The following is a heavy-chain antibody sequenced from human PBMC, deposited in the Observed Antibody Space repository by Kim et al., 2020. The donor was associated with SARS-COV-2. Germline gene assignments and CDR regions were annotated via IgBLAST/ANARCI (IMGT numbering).Heavy chain of an antibody. D-gene: IGHD3-3*01. CDR3: AKDHDFWSGYYTGGYFDY. CDR1: GFTFSSYA. J-gene: IGHJ4*02. V-gene: IGHV3-23*01. CDR2: ISGSGGST. Sequence: GGSLRLSCAASGFTFSSYAMSWVRQAPGKGLEWVSAISGSGGSTYYADAVKGRFTISRDNSKNTLYLQMNSLRAEDTAVYYCAKDHDFWSGYYTGGYFDYWGQGTLVTVSS.